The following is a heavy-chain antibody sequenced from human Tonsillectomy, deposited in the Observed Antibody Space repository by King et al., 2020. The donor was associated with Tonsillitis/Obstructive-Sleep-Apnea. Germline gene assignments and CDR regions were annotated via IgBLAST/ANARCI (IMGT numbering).Heavy chain of an antibody. J-gene: IGHJ6*03. CDR3: ARDVGRGYYYMDV. CDR1: GYTFTGYY. V-gene: IGHV1-2*04. D-gene: IGHD3-10*01. CDR2: INPNSGGT. Sequence: QLVQSGAELKKPGASVKVSCKASGYTFTGYYMHWVRQAPGQGLEWMGWINPNSGGTNYAQKFQGWVTMTRDTSISTAYMELSRLRSDDTAVYYRARDVGRGYYYMDVWGKGTTVTVSS.